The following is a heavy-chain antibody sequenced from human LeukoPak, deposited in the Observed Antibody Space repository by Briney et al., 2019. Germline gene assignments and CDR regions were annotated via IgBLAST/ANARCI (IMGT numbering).Heavy chain of an antibody. J-gene: IGHJ5*02. Sequence: ASVKVSCKVSGYTLTELSMHWVRQAPGKGLEWMGGFDPEDGETICAQKFQGRVTMTEDTSTDTAYMELSGLRSEDTAVYYCATTSGSTITIFGVPIRNWFDPWGQGTLVTVSS. V-gene: IGHV1-24*01. D-gene: IGHD3-3*01. CDR2: FDPEDGET. CDR3: ATTSGSTITIFGVPIRNWFDP. CDR1: GYTLTELS.